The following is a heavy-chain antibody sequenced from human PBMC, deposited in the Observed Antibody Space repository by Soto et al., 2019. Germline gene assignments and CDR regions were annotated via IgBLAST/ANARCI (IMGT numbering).Heavy chain of an antibody. D-gene: IGHD3-22*01. CDR3: ARGGSGYTCFNEF. Sequence: QEQLVQSGAEVKKPGSSVKVSCKTSGGLFSSYPISWVRQVPGQGLEWMGGIIPVFQTAYYTQRFQDRVTISADESTNTVYMEVSSMRFEDTAIYYCARGGSGYTCFNEFWGQGTLVTVSS. V-gene: IGHV1-69*01. J-gene: IGHJ4*02. CDR2: IIPVFQTA. CDR1: GGLFSSYP.